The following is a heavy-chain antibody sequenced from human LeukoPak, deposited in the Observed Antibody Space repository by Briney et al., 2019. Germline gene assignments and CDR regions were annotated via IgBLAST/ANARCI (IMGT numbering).Heavy chain of an antibody. V-gene: IGHV3-23*01. D-gene: IGHD3-10*01. CDR3: AKAAYYYGSGSPQYFQH. Sequence: PGRSLRLSCAASGFTFSSYAMSWVRQAPGKGLEWVSPISGSGGSTYYADSVKGRFTISRDNSKNTLYLQMNSLRAEDTAVYYCAKAAYYYGSGSPQYFQHWGQGTLVTVSS. CDR2: ISGSGGST. J-gene: IGHJ1*01. CDR1: GFTFSSYA.